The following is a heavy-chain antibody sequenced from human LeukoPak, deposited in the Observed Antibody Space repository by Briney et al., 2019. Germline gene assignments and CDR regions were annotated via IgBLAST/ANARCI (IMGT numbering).Heavy chain of an antibody. J-gene: IGHJ6*03. CDR2: IYYSGTT. CDR1: AGSINNYY. Sequence: PSETLSLTCTVFAGSINNYYWSWIRQPPGKGLECIGYIYYSGTTNYNPSLRSRVTISVDTSKNQFSLKLSSVTAADTAVYYCARATSGQRRDGYNYYYYYYMDVWGKGTTVTVSS. D-gene: IGHD5-24*01. CDR3: ARATSGQRRDGYNYYYYYYMDV. V-gene: IGHV4-59*01.